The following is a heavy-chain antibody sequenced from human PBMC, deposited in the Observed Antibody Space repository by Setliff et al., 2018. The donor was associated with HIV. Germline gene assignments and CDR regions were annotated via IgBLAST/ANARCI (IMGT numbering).Heavy chain of an antibody. CDR2: ISSISSTI. CDR3: AKPLTQWGVSPYHYAVDV. Sequence: PGGSLRLSCAAAGFTFSSYSMNWVRQAPGKGLEWVSYISSISSTIYYADSVKGRFTISRDNPKNSLYLQMNSLRAEDTAVYYCAKPLTQWGVSPYHYAVDVWGQGTTVTVSS. D-gene: IGHD1-26*01. V-gene: IGHV3-48*04. CDR1: GFTFSSYS. J-gene: IGHJ6*02.